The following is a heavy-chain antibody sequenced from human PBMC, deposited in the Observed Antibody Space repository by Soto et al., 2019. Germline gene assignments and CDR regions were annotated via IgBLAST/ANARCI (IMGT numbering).Heavy chain of an antibody. J-gene: IGHJ6*02. CDR2: ISYDGSNK. V-gene: IGHV3-30*18. CDR1: GFAFSTYG. D-gene: IGHD3-3*01. Sequence: QVQLVESGGGVVQPGRSLRLSCAASGFAFSTYGMHWVRQSPGKGLEWVAVISYDGSNKYYTDSVKGRFTISRDNSKNTLFLQMNSLRAEDMAVYYCAKDYVLEWLRYYYGMDVWGQGTTVTVSS. CDR3: AKDYVLEWLRYYYGMDV.